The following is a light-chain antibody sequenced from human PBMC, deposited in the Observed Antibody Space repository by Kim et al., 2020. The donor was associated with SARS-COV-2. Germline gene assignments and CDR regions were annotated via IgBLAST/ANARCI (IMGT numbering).Light chain of an antibody. Sequence: ASGVDRVTIACRASQRISTYLNWYQQKPVKAPKLLIYTASSLQSGVPSRFTGSGSETDFTLTITSLQPEDFATYYCQQTSSAPRTFGQGTKVDIK. CDR2: TAS. V-gene: IGKV1-39*01. CDR1: QRISTY. CDR3: QQTSSAPRT. J-gene: IGKJ1*01.